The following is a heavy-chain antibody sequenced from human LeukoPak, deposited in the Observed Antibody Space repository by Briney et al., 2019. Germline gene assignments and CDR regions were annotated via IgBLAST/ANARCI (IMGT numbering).Heavy chain of an antibody. CDR1: GFTFSSYS. CDR2: ISSSSSTI. D-gene: IGHD3-22*01. V-gene: IGHV3-48*04. Sequence: SGGSLRLSCAASGFTFSSYSMNWVRQAPGKGLEWVSYISSSSSTIYYADSVKGRFTISRDNAKNSLYLQMNSLRAEDTAVYYCARDRVRGGYDSSGPPGYWGQGTLVTVSS. CDR3: ARDRVRGGYDSSGPPGY. J-gene: IGHJ4*02.